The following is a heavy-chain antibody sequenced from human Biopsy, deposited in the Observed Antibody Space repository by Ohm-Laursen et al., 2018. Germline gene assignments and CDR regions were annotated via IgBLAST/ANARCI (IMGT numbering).Heavy chain of an antibody. J-gene: IGHJ6*02. CDR2: IIPIVGIT. CDR1: GDTFSRSA. V-gene: IGHV1-69*04. Sequence: ASVKVSCKASGDTFSRSAFFWVRQAPGQGLVYLGRIIPIVGITNHAQTFQGRITLTADKSTFMVYMELSRLRSDDTAIYYCARGGSGSGYYGMDVRGQGATVSVSS. D-gene: IGHD3-10*01. CDR3: ARGGSGSGYYGMDV.